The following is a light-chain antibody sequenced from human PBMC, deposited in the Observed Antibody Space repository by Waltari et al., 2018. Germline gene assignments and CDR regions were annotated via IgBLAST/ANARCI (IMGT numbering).Light chain of an antibody. CDR2: QDS. J-gene: IGLJ2*01. CDR1: NLGDKY. CDR3: QAWDSSTAV. V-gene: IGLV3-1*01. Sequence: SYELTQPPSVSVSPGQPASITFSGGNLGDKYACWYQQKPGQYPVLVIYQDSKRPSGISERFSGSNSGNTATLTISGTQAMDEADYYCQAWDSSTAVFGGGTKLTVL.